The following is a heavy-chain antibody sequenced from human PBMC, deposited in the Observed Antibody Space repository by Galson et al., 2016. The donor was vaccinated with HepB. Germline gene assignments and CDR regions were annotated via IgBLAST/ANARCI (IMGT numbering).Heavy chain of an antibody. D-gene: IGHD1-26*01. CDR1: GGSISNHY. Sequence: SETLSLTCTVSGGSISNHYWSWIRQPPGKGLEWIGYIFYDGSTIYNPSPKSRVSISVDTSRNHFSLTLTSVTAADTAVYYCARITVPWELLPPNHYFFDDWGQGILVTVSS. CDR2: IFYDGST. J-gene: IGHJ4*02. CDR3: ARITVPWELLPPNHYFFDD. V-gene: IGHV4-59*11.